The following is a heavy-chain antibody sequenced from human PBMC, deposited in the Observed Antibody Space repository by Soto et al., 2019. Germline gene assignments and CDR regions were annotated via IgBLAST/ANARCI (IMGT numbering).Heavy chain of an antibody. Sequence: PGGSLRLSCAASGFTFSSYSMNWVRQAPGKGLEWVAVTWYGGGNKYYSDSVKGRFTISRDNSKNTLYLQMNSLRAEDTAVYYCVREGYCSSSSCYSGLYYGMDVWGQGTTVTVSS. V-gene: IGHV3-33*08. CDR1: GFTFSSYS. CDR2: TWYGGGNK. J-gene: IGHJ6*02. CDR3: VREGYCSSSSCYSGLYYGMDV. D-gene: IGHD2-2*01.